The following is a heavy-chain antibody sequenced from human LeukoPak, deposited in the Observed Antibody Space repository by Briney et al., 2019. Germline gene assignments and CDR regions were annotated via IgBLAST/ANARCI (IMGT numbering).Heavy chain of an antibody. D-gene: IGHD6-6*01. CDR1: GFTFNYYV. V-gene: IGHV3-30*03. CDR2: ISYDGSNK. J-gene: IGHJ4*02. CDR3: ARDTGSSHLSSFDF. Sequence: GGSLRLSCAASGFTFNYYVMHWVRQAPGKGLEWVAVISYDGSNKYYADSVKGRFTISRDNSKNTLYLQMNSLRAEDTAVYFCARDTGSSHLSSFDFWGQGTLVTVSS.